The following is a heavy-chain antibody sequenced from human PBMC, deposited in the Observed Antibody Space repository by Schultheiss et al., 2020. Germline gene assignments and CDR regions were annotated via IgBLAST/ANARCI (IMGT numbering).Heavy chain of an antibody. CDR2: IYTSGST. Sequence: SETLSLTCTVSGGSISSGSYYWSWIRQPAGKGLEWIGRIYTSGSTNYNPSLKSRVTISVDTSKNQFSLKLSSVTAADTAVYYCARAYYYDSSGYDAFGIWGQGTMVNVSS. V-gene: IGHV4-61*02. D-gene: IGHD3-22*01. CDR1: GGSISSGSYY. CDR3: ARAYYYDSSGYDAFGI. J-gene: IGHJ3*02.